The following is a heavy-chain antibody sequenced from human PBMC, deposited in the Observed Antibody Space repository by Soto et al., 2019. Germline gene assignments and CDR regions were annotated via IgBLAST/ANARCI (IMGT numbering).Heavy chain of an antibody. J-gene: IGHJ4*02. Sequence: SETLSLTCTVSGGSISSGNYYWTWIRQHPGKGLEWVGYMYYSGSTYYNPSLKSRVTISIDTSKNQFSLKLRSVTAADTAVYYCARASSHDFWSGYRLDLWGQGTLVTVSS. CDR1: GGSISSGNYY. D-gene: IGHD3-3*01. CDR2: MYYSGST. V-gene: IGHV4-31*03. CDR3: ARASSHDFWSGYRLDL.